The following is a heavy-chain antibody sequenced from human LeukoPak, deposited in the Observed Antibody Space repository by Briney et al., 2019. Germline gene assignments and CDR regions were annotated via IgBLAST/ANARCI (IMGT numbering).Heavy chain of an antibody. CDR3: AKAYSFDFGHNVGDYYYYMDV. D-gene: IGHD5-18*01. J-gene: IGHJ6*03. Sequence: ASVKVSCKASGYTFTGHYMHWVRQAPGQGLEWMGWINPNSGGTNYAQKFQGRVTMTRDTSISTAYMQLSRLRSDDTAVYYCAKAYSFDFGHNVGDYYYYMDVWGKGTTVTVSS. V-gene: IGHV1-2*02. CDR2: INPNSGGT. CDR1: GYTFTGHY.